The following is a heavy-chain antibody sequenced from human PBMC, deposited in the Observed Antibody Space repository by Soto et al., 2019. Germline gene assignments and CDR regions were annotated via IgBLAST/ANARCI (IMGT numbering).Heavy chain of an antibody. CDR3: VKDRYCSSTSCYSYFDY. J-gene: IGHJ4*02. Sequence: GGSLRLSCSASGFTFSSYAMHWVRQAPGKGLEYVSAISSNGGSTYYADSVKGRFTISRDNSKNTLYLQMSSLRAEDTAVYYCVKDRYCSSTSCYSYFDYWGQGTLVTVSS. CDR2: ISSNGGST. V-gene: IGHV3-64D*08. D-gene: IGHD2-2*01. CDR1: GFTFSSYA.